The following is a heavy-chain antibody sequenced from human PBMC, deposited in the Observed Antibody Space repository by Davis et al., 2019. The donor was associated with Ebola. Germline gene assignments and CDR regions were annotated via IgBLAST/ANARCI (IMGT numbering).Heavy chain of an antibody. J-gene: IGHJ4*02. D-gene: IGHD3-3*01. CDR3: AREDVTNFGVPLYYFDQ. CDR1: GGSFSGY. V-gene: IGHV4-34*01. CDR2: ISLGGST. Sequence: PSETLSLTCGVYGGSFSGYWSWIRQPPGKGLEWIGEISLGGSTNYNPSLKSRVTISVDTSKNQFSLKLSSVTAADTAVYYCAREDVTNFGVPLYYFDQWGQGTLVTVSS.